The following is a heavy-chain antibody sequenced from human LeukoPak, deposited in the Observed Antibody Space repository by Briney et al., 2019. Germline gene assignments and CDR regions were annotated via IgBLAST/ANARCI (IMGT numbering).Heavy chain of an antibody. J-gene: IGHJ3*02. CDR1: KFTFSNYG. Sequence: QPGGSLRLSCTASKFTFSNYGMQWVRQAPGKGLEWVAVVSSDGGTKYYADSVKGRFTISRDNSKNTLYLQMNSLRAEDTAVYYCAREGTVTMDAFDIWGQGTMVTVSS. D-gene: IGHD4-17*01. V-gene: IGHV3-30*03. CDR2: VSSDGGTK. CDR3: AREGTVTMDAFDI.